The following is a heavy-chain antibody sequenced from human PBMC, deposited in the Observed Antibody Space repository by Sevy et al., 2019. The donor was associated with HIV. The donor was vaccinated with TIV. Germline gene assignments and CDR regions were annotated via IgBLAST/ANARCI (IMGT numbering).Heavy chain of an antibody. V-gene: IGHV3-48*02. CDR2: ISSSSSTI. Sequence: GGSLRLSCAASGFTFSSYSMNWVRQAPGKGLEWVSYISSSSSTIYYADSVKGRFTISRDNAKNSLYLPMNSLRDEETAVYYCARDEVGTVVTPGWYFDFWGRGTLVTVSS. CDR3: ARDEVGTVVTPGWYFDF. D-gene: IGHD2-21*02. CDR1: GFTFSSYS. J-gene: IGHJ2*01.